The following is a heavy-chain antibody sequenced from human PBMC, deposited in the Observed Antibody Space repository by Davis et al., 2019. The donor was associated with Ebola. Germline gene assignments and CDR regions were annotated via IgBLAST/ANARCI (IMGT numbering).Heavy chain of an antibody. CDR2: MNPNSGNT. D-gene: IGHD6-13*01. V-gene: IGHV1-8*01. CDR3: ARGWWRSRSSIDAFDI. J-gene: IGHJ3*02. Sequence: ASVKVSCKASGYTFTSYDINWVRQATGQGLEWMGWMNPNSGNTGYAQKFQGRVTMTRNTSISTAYMELSSLRSEDTAVYYCARGWWRSRSSIDAFDIWGQGTMVTVSS. CDR1: GYTFTSYD.